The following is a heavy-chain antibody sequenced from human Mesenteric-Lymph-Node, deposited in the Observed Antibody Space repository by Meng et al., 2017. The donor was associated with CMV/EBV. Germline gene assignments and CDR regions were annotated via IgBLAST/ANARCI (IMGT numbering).Heavy chain of an antibody. CDR1: GGSISSYY. CDR2: IYYSGST. D-gene: IGHD2-2*01. Sequence: SETLSLTCTVSGGSISSYYWSWIRQPPGKGLEWIGYIYYSGSTNYNPSLKSRVTISVDTSKNQFSLKLNSVTAADTAVYYCARVPQGYCSRASCYHYFDDWGQGTLVTVSS. V-gene: IGHV4-59*12. CDR3: ARVPQGYCSRASCYHYFDD. J-gene: IGHJ4*02.